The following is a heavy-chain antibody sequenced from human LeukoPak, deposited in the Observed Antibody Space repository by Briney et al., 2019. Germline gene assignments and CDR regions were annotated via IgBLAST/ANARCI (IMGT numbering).Heavy chain of an antibody. V-gene: IGHV4-38-2*02. D-gene: IGHD2-2*01. CDR1: GYSISSGYY. Sequence: PSETLSLTCTVSGYSISSGYYWGWIRQPPGKGLEWIGSIYHSGSTHYNPSLKSRVTISVDTSKNQFSLKLSSVTAADTAVYYCARETHMYCKSNSCYGYFDLWGRGTLVTVSS. CDR3: ARETHMYCKSNSCYGYFDL. J-gene: IGHJ2*01. CDR2: IYHSGST.